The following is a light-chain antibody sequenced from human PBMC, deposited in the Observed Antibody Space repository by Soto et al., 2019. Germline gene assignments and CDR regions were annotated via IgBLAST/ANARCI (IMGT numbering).Light chain of an antibody. Sequence: QSVLTQPASVSGSPGQSITISCTGTSSGVGGYHYVSWYQQHPGKAPKFMMYEVINRPSGVSNRFSGSKSGNTASLTISGLQAEDEGEYYCSSYTASSNGVFGGGTKVTVL. CDR1: SSGVGGYHY. J-gene: IGLJ3*02. V-gene: IGLV2-14*01. CDR3: SSYTASSNGV. CDR2: EVI.